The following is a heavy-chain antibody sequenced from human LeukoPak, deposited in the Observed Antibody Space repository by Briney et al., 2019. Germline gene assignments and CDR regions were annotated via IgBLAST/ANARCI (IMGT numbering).Heavy chain of an antibody. CDR2: IDPKSGGT. J-gene: IGHJ6*02. CDR3: ARSRTPFYYYGMHV. D-gene: IGHD1-1*01. Sequence: GASVKVSCKASGYIFTDYYIHSIRQSPGQGLEWMGWIDPKSGGTHHAPNFQGRATMTRDTSSSTVYMALSRLRSADTAIYYCARSRTPFYYYGMHVWGLGTSVTVSS. V-gene: IGHV1-2*02. CDR1: GYIFTDYY.